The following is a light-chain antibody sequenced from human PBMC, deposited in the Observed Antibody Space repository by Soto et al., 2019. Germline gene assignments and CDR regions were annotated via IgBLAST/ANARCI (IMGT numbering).Light chain of an antibody. CDR1: QSVSSTY. CDR3: QQYGSSPS. V-gene: IGKV3-20*01. Sequence: EIVLTQSPDTLSLSPGERATLSCRASQSVSSTYIAWYQQNPGQAPRLLIYGASSRATDIPDRFSGSGSGTDFTLTISRVESEDSAVYYCQQYGSSPSFGQGTQLE. CDR2: GAS. J-gene: IGKJ5*01.